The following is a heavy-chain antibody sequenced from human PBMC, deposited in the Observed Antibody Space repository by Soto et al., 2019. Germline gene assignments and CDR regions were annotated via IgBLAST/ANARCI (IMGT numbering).Heavy chain of an antibody. Sequence: EVQLVESGGGLVQPGGSLRLSCAASGFTFSIYAMHWVRQAPGKGLEYVSAISSNGGSTYYANSVKGRFTISRDNSKXXLYLQMGSRRAEDMAVYYCAREGYCSSTSCYSFDYWGQGTLVTVSS. CDR2: ISSNGGST. J-gene: IGHJ4*02. D-gene: IGHD2-2*01. CDR3: AREGYCSSTSCYSFDY. CDR1: GFTFSIYA. V-gene: IGHV3-64*01.